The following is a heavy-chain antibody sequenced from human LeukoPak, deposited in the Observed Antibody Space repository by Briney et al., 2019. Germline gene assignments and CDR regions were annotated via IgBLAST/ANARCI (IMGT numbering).Heavy chain of an antibody. Sequence: VSVKVSCTASGYNFIGYGITWVRQAPGQGLEWMGRISGYNGNTKYAKKFQGRVTMTRDTSTNTAYMELRSLRYDDTGVYYCARDEFYGSASAGDDGFDMWGQGTMVTVS. CDR2: ISGYNGNT. J-gene: IGHJ3*02. D-gene: IGHD3-10*01. V-gene: IGHV1-18*01. CDR1: GYNFIGYG. CDR3: ARDEFYGSASAGDDGFDM.